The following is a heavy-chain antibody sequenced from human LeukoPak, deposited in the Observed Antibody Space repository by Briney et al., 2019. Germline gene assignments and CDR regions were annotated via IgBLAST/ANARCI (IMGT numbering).Heavy chain of an antibody. D-gene: IGHD3-3*01. V-gene: IGHV3-73*01. Sequence: PGGSLRLSCAASGFTFSGSAMHWVRQASGKGLEWVGRIRSKANSYATAYAASVKGRFTISRDDSKNAAYLQMNSLKTEDTAVYYCTSPLSYYDFWSGYYKDYYYYGMDVWGQGTTDTVSS. CDR3: TSPLSYYDFWSGYYKDYYYYGMDV. J-gene: IGHJ6*02. CDR2: IRSKANSYAT. CDR1: GFTFSGSA.